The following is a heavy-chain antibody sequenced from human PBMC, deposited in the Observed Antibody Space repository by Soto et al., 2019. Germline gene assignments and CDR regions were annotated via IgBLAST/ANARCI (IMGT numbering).Heavy chain of an antibody. D-gene: IGHD2-15*01. CDR1: GRSISSVNYY. CDR3: ARYGSGECNRGSCYSPFYY. V-gene: IGHV4-30-4*01. CDR2: IYYSGST. Sequence: PSETLSLTCTVSGRSISSVNYYWSWIRQPPGKGLEWIGYIYYSGSTYYNPSLRSRVTISVDTSKNQFSLKLSSVTAADTAVYYCARYGSGECNRGSCYSPFYYWGQGTLVTV. J-gene: IGHJ4*02.